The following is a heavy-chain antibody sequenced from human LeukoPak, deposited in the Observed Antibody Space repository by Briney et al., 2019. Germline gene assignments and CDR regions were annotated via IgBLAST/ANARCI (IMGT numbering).Heavy chain of an antibody. D-gene: IGHD4-17*01. Sequence: PSETLSLTCTASGDSISPYYWSWIRQPPGTGLEWIGYIYYSGNTNYNPSLKSRVTISVNTSKNQFSLKLSSVTAADTAVYYCARSGTVTTFYYYYMDVWGKGTTVTVSS. CDR2: IYYSGNT. CDR3: ARSGTVTTFYYYYMDV. CDR1: GDSISPYY. V-gene: IGHV4-59*01. J-gene: IGHJ6*03.